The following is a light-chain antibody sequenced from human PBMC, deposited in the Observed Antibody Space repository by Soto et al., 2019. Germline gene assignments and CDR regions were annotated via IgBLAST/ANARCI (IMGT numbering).Light chain of an antibody. J-gene: IGLJ3*02. Sequence: QSVLKQPPSVSGAPGQRVTISCTGSSSNIGAGYDVKWYQQLPGTAPKLLIYGNSNRPSGVPDRFSGSKSGTSASLAITGLQAEDEADYYCQSYDSSLSGWVFGGGTKLTVL. V-gene: IGLV1-40*01. CDR3: QSYDSSLSGWV. CDR1: SSNIGAGYD. CDR2: GNS.